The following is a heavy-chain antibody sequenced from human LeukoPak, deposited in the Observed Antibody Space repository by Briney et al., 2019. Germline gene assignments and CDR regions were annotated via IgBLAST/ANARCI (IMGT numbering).Heavy chain of an antibody. CDR2: IKSKGDGGTT. Sequence: GGSLRLSCAASGFTFSNAWMSWVRQAPGKGLEWVGRIKSKGDGGTTDYAAPVKGRLTISRDDSKNMWFLQMNSQKTEDTAMYYCTTYSSGWSWGQGTLVTVSS. D-gene: IGHD6-19*01. J-gene: IGHJ4*02. CDR3: TTYSSGWS. CDR1: GFTFSNAW. V-gene: IGHV3-15*01.